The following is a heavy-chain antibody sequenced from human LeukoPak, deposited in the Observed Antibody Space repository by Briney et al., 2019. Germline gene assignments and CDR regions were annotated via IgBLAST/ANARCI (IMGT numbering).Heavy chain of an antibody. J-gene: IGHJ6*02. CDR3: ARDFRRITIFGVAYYGMDV. CDR1: GFTFSSYA. CDR2: ISYDGSNK. Sequence: SGGSLRLSCAASGFTFSSYAMHWVRQAPGKGLEWVAVISYDGSNKYYADSVKGRFTISRDNSKNTLYLQMNSLRAEDTAVYYCARDFRRITIFGVAYYGMDVWGQGTTVTVSS. V-gene: IGHV3-30-3*01. D-gene: IGHD3-3*01.